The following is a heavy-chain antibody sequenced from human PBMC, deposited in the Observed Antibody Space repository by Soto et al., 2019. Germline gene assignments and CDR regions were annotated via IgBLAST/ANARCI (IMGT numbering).Heavy chain of an antibody. Sequence: QVQLVQSGAEAKKPGSSVKVSCKASGGTFSSYAISWVRQAPGQGLEWMGGILPIFGTAYYAQKFQGRVTITADQSTSTAYMELSSLGPEDTAVYYCARSITMRVVVPVADAFDIWGQGTMVTVSS. CDR2: ILPIFGTA. J-gene: IGHJ3*02. V-gene: IGHV1-69*12. CDR1: GGTFSSYA. CDR3: ARSITMRVVVPVADAFDI. D-gene: IGHD3-22*01.